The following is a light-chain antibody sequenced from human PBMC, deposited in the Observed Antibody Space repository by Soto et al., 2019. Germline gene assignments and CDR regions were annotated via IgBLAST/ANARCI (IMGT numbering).Light chain of an antibody. CDR3: QQRSNWPPIT. CDR1: QSVRSY. V-gene: IGKV3-11*01. Sequence: EIVLTQSPATLSSSPGERATLYCRASQSVRSYLAWYQQKPGQAPRLLIYDASNRATGIQARFSGSGSGTDVTLTIISLEPEDCAVYYCQQRSNWPPITFGPGTKVDIK. CDR2: DAS. J-gene: IGKJ3*01.